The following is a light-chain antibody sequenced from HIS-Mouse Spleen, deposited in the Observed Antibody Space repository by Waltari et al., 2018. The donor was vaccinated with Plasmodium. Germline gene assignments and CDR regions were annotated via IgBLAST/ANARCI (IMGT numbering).Light chain of an antibody. CDR3: SSYAGSRYV. V-gene: IGLV2-8*01. CDR1: SRDVGGYNY. CDR2: EVS. Sequence: QSALTQPPSASGSPVQSVTISCTGTSRDVGGYNYVSWYQQHPGKAPKLMIYEVSKRPSGVPDRFSGSKSGNTASLTVSGLQAEDEADYYCSSYAGSRYVFGTGTKVTVL. J-gene: IGLJ1*01.